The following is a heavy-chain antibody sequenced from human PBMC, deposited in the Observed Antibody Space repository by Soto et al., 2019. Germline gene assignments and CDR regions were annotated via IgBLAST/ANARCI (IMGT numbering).Heavy chain of an antibody. CDR2: IIPIFGTA. Sequence: PVKVSCKASGGTFSRYAGSWVRQAPGQGLEWMGGIIPIFGTANYAQKFQGRVTITADESTSTAYMELSSLRSEDTAVYYCAGDRYCSGGSCYPLLLDYWGQGTLVTVSS. J-gene: IGHJ4*02. CDR1: GGTFSRYA. D-gene: IGHD2-15*01. CDR3: AGDRYCSGGSCYPLLLDY. V-gene: IGHV1-69*13.